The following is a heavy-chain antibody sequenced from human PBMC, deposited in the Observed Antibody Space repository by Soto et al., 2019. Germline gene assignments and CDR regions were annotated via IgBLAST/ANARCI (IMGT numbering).Heavy chain of an antibody. CDR2: ISAYNGNT. CDR3: ARDGTDIVVVVAATEYYYYGMDV. CDR1: DYTFTSYG. Sequence: ASVKVSCKASDYTFTSYGISWVRQAPGQGLGWMGWISAYNGNTNYAQKLQGRVTMTTDTSTSTAYMELRSLRSDDTAVYYCARDGTDIVVVVAATEYYYYGMDVWGQGTTVTVSS. V-gene: IGHV1-18*04. D-gene: IGHD2-15*01. J-gene: IGHJ6*02.